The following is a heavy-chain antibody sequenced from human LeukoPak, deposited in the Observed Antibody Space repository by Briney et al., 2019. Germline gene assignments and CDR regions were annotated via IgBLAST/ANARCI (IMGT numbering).Heavy chain of an antibody. CDR3: AKAYGTNGYYQLPIDF. Sequence: GGSLTLSCAASGFAFSSNAMTWVRQAPGKGLECVSAITGDGTTTYYADSVKGRFTISSDNSRYPLYLQLNNLRAEDTAVYYCAKAYGTNGYYQLPIDFWGQGILVTVSS. CDR2: ITGDGTTT. J-gene: IGHJ4*02. D-gene: IGHD3-22*01. V-gene: IGHV3-23*01. CDR1: GFAFSSNA.